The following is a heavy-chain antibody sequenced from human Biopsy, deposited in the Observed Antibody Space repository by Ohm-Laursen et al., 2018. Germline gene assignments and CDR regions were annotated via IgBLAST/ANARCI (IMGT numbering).Heavy chain of an antibody. CDR1: GYTLNELS. D-gene: IGHD6-19*01. CDR2: FAPENGKT. Sequence: ASVKVSCKVSGYTLNELSMHWVRQVPGKGLEWMGGFAPENGKTVYAQNFQARVSLTEDTSTDTAYMELRSLRSEDTAFYYCAKASGYSSGWPIDYWGQGNLVTVSS. J-gene: IGHJ4*02. CDR3: AKASGYSSGWPIDY. V-gene: IGHV1-24*01.